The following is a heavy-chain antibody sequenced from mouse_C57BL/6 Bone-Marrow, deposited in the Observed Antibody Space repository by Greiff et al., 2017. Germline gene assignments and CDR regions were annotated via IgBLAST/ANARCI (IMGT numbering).Heavy chain of an antibody. CDR1: GYTFTSYG. CDR2: IYPRSGNT. J-gene: IGHJ2*01. Sequence: QVQLQQSGAELARPGASVKLSCKASGYTFTSYGISWVKQRTGQGLEWIGEIYPRSGNTYYNEKFKGKGTLTADKSSSTVYMELRSLTSEDSAVYFCARIREGYITTVVADYWGQCTTLTVSS. V-gene: IGHV1-81*01. D-gene: IGHD1-1*01. CDR3: ARIREGYITTVVADY.